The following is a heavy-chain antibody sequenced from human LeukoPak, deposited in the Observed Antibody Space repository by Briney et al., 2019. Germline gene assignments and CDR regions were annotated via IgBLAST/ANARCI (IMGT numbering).Heavy chain of an antibody. J-gene: IGHJ4*02. CDR1: GGSISNYY. Sequence: SGTLSLTCTVSGGSISNYYWTWIRQPPGKGLEWIGSIYYSGSTYYNPSLKSRVTISVDTSKNQFSLKLSSVTAADTAVYYCARLSYVQLWLDDYWGQGALVTVSS. CDR2: IYYSGST. CDR3: ARLSYVQLWLDDY. D-gene: IGHD5-18*01. V-gene: IGHV4-59*05.